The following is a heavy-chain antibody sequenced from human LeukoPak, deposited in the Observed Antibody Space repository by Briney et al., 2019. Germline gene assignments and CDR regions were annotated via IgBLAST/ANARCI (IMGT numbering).Heavy chain of an antibody. CDR3: ASTDYYDSSGYETYFDY. Sequence: ASVKVSCKASGGTFNSYAISWVRQAPGQGLEWMGGIIPIFGTANYAQKFQGRVTITADKSTSTAYMELSSLRSEDTAVYYCASTDYYDSSGYETYFDYWGQGTLVTVSS. CDR1: GGTFNSYA. J-gene: IGHJ4*02. V-gene: IGHV1-69*06. CDR2: IIPIFGTA. D-gene: IGHD3-22*01.